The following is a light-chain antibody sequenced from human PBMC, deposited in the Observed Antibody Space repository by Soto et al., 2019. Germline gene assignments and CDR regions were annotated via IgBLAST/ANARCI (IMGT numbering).Light chain of an antibody. Sequence: SYELTQPPSVSVSPGQTARITCSGDKLGDKYACWYQQKPGQSPLLVIYQDDKRPSGIPGRFSGSNSGNTATLTISGTQALDEADYYCQAWDSTTSHVVFGGGTKLTVL. V-gene: IGLV3-1*01. CDR1: KLGDKY. CDR3: QAWDSTTSHVV. J-gene: IGLJ2*01. CDR2: QDD.